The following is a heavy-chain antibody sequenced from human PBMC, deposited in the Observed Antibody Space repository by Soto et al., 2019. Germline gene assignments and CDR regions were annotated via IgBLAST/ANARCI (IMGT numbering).Heavy chain of an antibody. V-gene: IGHV4-31*03. CDR2: IYYSGST. Sequence: SETLSLTCTVSGGSISSGGYYWSWIRQHPGKGLEWIGYIYYSGSTYYNPSLKSRVTISVDTSKNQFSLKLSSVTAADTAVYYCARGDSSDWFDTWGQGTLVTVSS. CDR1: GGSISSGGYY. D-gene: IGHD6-25*01. CDR3: ARGDSSDWFDT. J-gene: IGHJ5*02.